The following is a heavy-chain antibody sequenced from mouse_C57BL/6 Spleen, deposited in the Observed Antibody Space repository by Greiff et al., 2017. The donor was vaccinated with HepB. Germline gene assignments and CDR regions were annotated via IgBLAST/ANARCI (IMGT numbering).Heavy chain of an antibody. CDR3: ARALAYFEY. CDR1: GYSITSGYY. J-gene: IGHJ2*01. Sequence: VQLKESGPGLVKPSQSLSLTCSVTGYSITSGYYWNWIRQFPGNKLEWMGYISYDGSNNYNPSLKNRISITRDTSKNQFFLKLNSVTTEDTATYYCARALAYFEYWGQGTTLTVSS. CDR2: ISYDGSN. V-gene: IGHV3-6*01.